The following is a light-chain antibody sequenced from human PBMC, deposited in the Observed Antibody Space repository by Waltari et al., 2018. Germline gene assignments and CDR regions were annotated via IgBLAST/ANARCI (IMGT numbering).Light chain of an antibody. V-gene: IGKV3-20*01. CDR3: QHYESLPVT. CDR2: HAS. Sequence: EIVLTQSPGTLSLSLGARATLSCRASQSISKYLAWYQQKPGQAPRLLIYHASSRAAGIPDRFSGSGSGTDFSLTISRLEPEDFAVYYCQHYESLPVTFGQGTKVEIK. J-gene: IGKJ1*01. CDR1: QSISKY.